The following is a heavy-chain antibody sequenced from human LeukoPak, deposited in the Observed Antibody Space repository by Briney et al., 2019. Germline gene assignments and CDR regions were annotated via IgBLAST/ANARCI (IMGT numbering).Heavy chain of an antibody. J-gene: IGHJ3*02. CDR3: ARDSLYDILTGSSTNVAGALDM. CDR1: GYTFTSYD. D-gene: IGHD3-9*01. Sequence: GASVKVSCKASGYTFTSYDINWVRQATGQGLEWMGWISPDNGKTNYAQKFQDRGTMTTDTSTSTAYMEMRSLRSDDTAVYYCARDSLYDILTGSSTNVAGALDMWGQGTMVTVSS. V-gene: IGHV1-18*01. CDR2: ISPDNGKT.